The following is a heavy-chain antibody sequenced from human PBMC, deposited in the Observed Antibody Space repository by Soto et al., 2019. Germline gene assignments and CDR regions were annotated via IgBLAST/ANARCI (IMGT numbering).Heavy chain of an antibody. Sequence: SETLSLTCTVSGGSISSGGYYWSWIRQHPGKGLEWIGYIYYSGSTYYNPSLKSRVTISVDTSKNQFSLKLSSVTAADTAVYYCVREKYDYVWGSYRYGKYFDYWGQGTLVTVS. V-gene: IGHV4-31*03. J-gene: IGHJ4*02. CDR1: GGSISSGGYY. CDR2: IYYSGST. CDR3: VREKYDYVWGSYRYGKYFDY. D-gene: IGHD3-16*02.